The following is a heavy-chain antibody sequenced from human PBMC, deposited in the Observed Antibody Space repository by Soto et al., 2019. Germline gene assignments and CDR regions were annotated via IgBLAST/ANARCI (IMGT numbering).Heavy chain of an antibody. CDR1: GGSISSSSYY. Sequence: SETLSLTCTVSGGSISSSSYYWCWIRQPPGKGLEWIGSIYYSGSTYYNPSLKSRVTISVDTSKNQFSLKLSSVTAADTAVYYCARQGYDILTGYYPPSHYGMDVWGQGTTVTVSS. V-gene: IGHV4-39*01. CDR3: ARQGYDILTGYYPPSHYGMDV. J-gene: IGHJ6*02. D-gene: IGHD3-9*01. CDR2: IYYSGST.